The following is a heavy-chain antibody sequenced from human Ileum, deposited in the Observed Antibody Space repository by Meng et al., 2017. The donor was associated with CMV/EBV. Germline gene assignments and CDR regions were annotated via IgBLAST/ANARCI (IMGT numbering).Heavy chain of an antibody. CDR3: TKAEGQWLAYFDY. V-gene: IGHV3-30*02. Sequence: GESLKISCAASGFTFSSYGMHWVRQAPGKGLEWVAFIRYDGSNKYYADSVKGRFTISRDNSKNTLYLQMNSLGAEDTAVYYYTKAEGQWLAYFDYWGQGTLVTVSS. CDR2: IRYDGSNK. D-gene: IGHD6-19*01. J-gene: IGHJ4*02. CDR1: GFTFSSYG.